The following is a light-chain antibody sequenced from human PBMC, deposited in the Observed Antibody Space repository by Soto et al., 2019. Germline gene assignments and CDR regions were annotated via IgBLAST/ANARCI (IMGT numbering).Light chain of an antibody. Sequence: DIQMTQSPYSLSASVGDRVTITCRASQRISSYLNWYQQKPGKAPKLLIYAASSLQSGVPSRFSCSGSGTDFTLTISSLQPEDFPTYYCQQSYSTLLTFGGGTKVEIK. V-gene: IGKV1-39*01. CDR1: QRISSY. CDR2: AAS. J-gene: IGKJ4*01. CDR3: QQSYSTLLT.